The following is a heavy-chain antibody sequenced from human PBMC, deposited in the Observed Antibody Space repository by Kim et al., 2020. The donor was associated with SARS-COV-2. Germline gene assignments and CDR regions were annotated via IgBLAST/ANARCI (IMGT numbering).Heavy chain of an antibody. CDR2: SST. D-gene: IGHD3-10*01. CDR3: ASTMVRGPN. J-gene: IGHJ4*02. V-gene: IGHV3-74*01. Sequence: SSTSYADSVKGRFTISRDNAKNTLYLQMNSLRAEDTAVYYCASTMVRGPNWGQGTLVTVSS.